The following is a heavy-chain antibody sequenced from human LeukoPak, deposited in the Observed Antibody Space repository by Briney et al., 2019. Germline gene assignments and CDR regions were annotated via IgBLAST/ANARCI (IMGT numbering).Heavy chain of an antibody. V-gene: IGHV1-69*04. CDR1: GGTFSSYA. CDR3: ASSSGYDLLILKAGFDY. CDR2: IIPILGIA. J-gene: IGHJ4*02. Sequence: AVKVSCMASGGTFSSYAISWVRQAPGQGVEWMGRIIPILGIANYAQKFQGRVTITADKSTSTAYMELTSLRSEDTAVYYCASSSGYDLLILKAGFDYWGQGTLVTVSS. D-gene: IGHD5-12*01.